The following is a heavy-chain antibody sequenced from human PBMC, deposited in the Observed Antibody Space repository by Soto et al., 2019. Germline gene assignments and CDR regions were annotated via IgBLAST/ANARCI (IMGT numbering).Heavy chain of an antibody. CDR1: GGSFTSNNW. V-gene: IGHV4-4*02. CDR2: IYRTGST. Sequence: QVQLQESGPGLVKPSGTLSLTCAVSGGSFTSNNWWTWVRQPPGQGLEWIGEIYRTGSTNYNPSLKSRVNISPDKSENQFSLEVTYLTAADTAVYYCASRDPGTSVDYWGQGTLVTVSS. D-gene: IGHD1-7*01. CDR3: ASRDPGTSVDY. J-gene: IGHJ4*02.